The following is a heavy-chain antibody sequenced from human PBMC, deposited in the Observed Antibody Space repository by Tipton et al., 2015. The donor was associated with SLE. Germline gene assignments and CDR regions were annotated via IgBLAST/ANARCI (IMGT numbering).Heavy chain of an antibody. V-gene: IGHV1-8*01. CDR2: MNPNSGNT. J-gene: IGHJ5*02. D-gene: IGHD4-17*01. CDR1: GYTFTSYE. CDR3: ARVLSVTTVWWFDP. Sequence: QSGAEVKKPGASVKVSCKASGYTFTSYEINWVRQATGQGLEWMGWMNPNSGNTGYAQKFQGRVSMTRNTAISTAYMELSSLRSEDTAVYSCARVLSVTTVWWFDPWGQGTLVTVSS.